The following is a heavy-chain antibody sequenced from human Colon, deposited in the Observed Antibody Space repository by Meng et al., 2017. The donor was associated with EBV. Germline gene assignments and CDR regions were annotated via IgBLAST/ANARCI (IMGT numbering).Heavy chain of an antibody. J-gene: IGHJ4*02. D-gene: IGHD6-25*01. Sequence: LGGRGGGFGKPGGSLRLSCAASGFNFNDYYMTWIRQAPGKGLEWVAFISKMGDGISYAESVRGRFTISRDSATHSLYLQMNSLRAEDTAVYYCARDLGGPRDYWGQGTLVTVSS. CDR3: ARDLGGPRDY. CDR1: GFNFNDYY. CDR2: ISKMGDGI. V-gene: IGHV3-11*01.